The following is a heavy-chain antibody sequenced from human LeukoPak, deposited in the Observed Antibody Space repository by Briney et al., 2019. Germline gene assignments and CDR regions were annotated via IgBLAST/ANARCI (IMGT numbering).Heavy chain of an antibody. Sequence: SETLSLTCVVYGGSFSGYYWSWIRQPPGKGLEWIGEINHSGSTNYNPSLKSRVTISVDTSKNQFSLKLSSVTAADTAVYYCARVGSYIRYFDYWGQGTLVTVSS. D-gene: IGHD1-26*01. CDR3: ARVGSYIRYFDY. CDR1: GGSFSGYY. CDR2: INHSGST. J-gene: IGHJ4*02. V-gene: IGHV4-34*01.